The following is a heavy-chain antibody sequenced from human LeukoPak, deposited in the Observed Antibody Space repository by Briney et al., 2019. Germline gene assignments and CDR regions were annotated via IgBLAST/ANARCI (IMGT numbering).Heavy chain of an antibody. CDR1: GYSISSGYY. CDR2: IFYSGST. Sequence: SETLSLTCTVSGYSISSGYYWGWIRQPPGKGLEWIGNIFYSGSTYYSPSLKSRDTISLDTSRNQFSLKLNSVTAADTAVYYCAKSNGYGLVDIWGQGTMVTVSS. CDR3: AKSNGYGLVDI. V-gene: IGHV4-38-2*02. J-gene: IGHJ3*02. D-gene: IGHD3-10*01.